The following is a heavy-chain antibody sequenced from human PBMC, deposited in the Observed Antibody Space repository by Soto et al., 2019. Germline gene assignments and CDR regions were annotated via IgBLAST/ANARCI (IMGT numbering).Heavy chain of an antibody. CDR3: ARDTTLALFDY. J-gene: IGHJ4*02. CDR1: GFTFSSYS. D-gene: IGHD1-1*01. V-gene: IGHV3-21*01. CDR2: ISSSSSYI. Sequence: GGSLRLSCAASGFTFSSYSMNWVRQAPGKGLEWVSSISSSSSYIYYADSVKGRFTISRDNAKNSLYLQMNSLRAEDTAVYYCARDTTLALFDYWGQGTLVTVSS.